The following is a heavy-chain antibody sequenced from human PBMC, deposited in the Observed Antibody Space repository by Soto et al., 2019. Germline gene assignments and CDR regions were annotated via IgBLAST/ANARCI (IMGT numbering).Heavy chain of an antibody. J-gene: IGHJ4*02. CDR1: GFNFKNYG. V-gene: IGHV3-23*01. D-gene: IGHD3-3*01. CDR2: ISGSGSET. Sequence: GGSLRLSCATSGFNFKNYGMSWVRLAPGQGLEWVSAISGSGSETYYADSVKGRFTITRDNSKETLFLQMNSLRAEDTAIYYCATDMDLFIGVVPDATGSFDFWGQGTLVTVSS. CDR3: ATDMDLFIGVVPDATGSFDF.